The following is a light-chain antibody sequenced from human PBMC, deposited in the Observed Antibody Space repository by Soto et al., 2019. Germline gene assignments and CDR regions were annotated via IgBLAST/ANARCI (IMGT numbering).Light chain of an antibody. Sequence: EIVMTQSPATLSVSPGERAALSCRASQNVNSNLAWYQQKPAQAPRLLIYGASTRATGIPARFSGSGSGTEFTLTISNLQSEDFAVYYCQQYNNSPLTFGGGTQVEIK. V-gene: IGKV3-15*01. CDR2: GAS. CDR1: QNVNSN. J-gene: IGKJ4*01. CDR3: QQYNNSPLT.